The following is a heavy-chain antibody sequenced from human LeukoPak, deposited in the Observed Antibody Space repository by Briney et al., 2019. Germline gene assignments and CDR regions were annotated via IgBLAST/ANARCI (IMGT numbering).Heavy chain of an antibody. J-gene: IGHJ5*02. CDR2: IYYSGTT. CDR1: GRLISIITYY. Sequence: SQTLSLTCTVSGRLISIITYYWGWPRQPAGKGLEWIGRIYYSGTTHYNPSLKSRVTIAVDTSKNQFSLKLISVTAADTAVYYCARDVGPYSGSYSGWFDPWGQGTLVTVSS. CDR3: ARDVGPYSGSYSGWFDP. V-gene: IGHV4-39*07. D-gene: IGHD1-26*01.